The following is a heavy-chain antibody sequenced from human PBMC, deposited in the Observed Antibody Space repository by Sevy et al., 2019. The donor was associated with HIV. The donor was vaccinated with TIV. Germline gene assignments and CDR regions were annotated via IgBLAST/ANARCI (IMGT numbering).Heavy chain of an antibody. Sequence: GGSLRLSCAASGFTFSVYWMSWVRQAPGKGLEWVATMKEDGSDKDYVLSVKGRFTISRDNAKNSLYLQMNSLRAEDTAVYYCVREGVGGYSYSLDCWGQGTLVTVSS. CDR1: GFTFSVYW. V-gene: IGHV3-7*01. CDR2: MKEDGSDK. D-gene: IGHD5-18*01. J-gene: IGHJ4*02. CDR3: VREGVGGYSYSLDC.